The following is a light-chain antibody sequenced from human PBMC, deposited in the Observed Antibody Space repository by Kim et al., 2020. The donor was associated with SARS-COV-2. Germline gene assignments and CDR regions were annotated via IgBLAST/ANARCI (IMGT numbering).Light chain of an antibody. J-gene: IGKJ5*01. CDR3: QQRDNWPIT. V-gene: IGKV3-11*01. Sequence: EIVLTQSPATLSLSPGERATLSCRASRTITTYLARYQQKPGQAPRLLIYDASNRATGIPARFSGSGSGTDFTLTISSLEPEDFAVYYCQQRDNWPITFGQGTRLEIK. CDR1: RTITTY. CDR2: DAS.